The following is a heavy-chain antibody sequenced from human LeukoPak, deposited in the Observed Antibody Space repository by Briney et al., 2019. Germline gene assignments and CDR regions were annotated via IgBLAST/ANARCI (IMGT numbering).Heavy chain of an antibody. CDR3: ARDTSIVVVPAANNGGDYYYYMDV. Sequence: ASVKVSCKASGYTFTSYGISWVRQAPGQGLEWMGWISAYNGNTNYAQKLRGRVTMTTDTSTSTAYMELRSLRSDDTAVYYCARDTSIVVVPAANNGGDYYYYMDVWGKGTTVAVSS. V-gene: IGHV1-18*01. J-gene: IGHJ6*03. CDR1: GYTFTSYG. D-gene: IGHD2-2*01. CDR2: ISAYNGNT.